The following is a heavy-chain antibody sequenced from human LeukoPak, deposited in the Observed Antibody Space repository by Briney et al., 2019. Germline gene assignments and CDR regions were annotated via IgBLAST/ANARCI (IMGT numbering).Heavy chain of an antibody. CDR2: INHSGST. V-gene: IGHV4-34*01. J-gene: IGHJ4*02. CDR3: ARGGYSYGTFDY. D-gene: IGHD5-18*01. Sequence: GEINHSGSTNYNPSLKSRVTISVDTSKNQFSLKLSSVTAADTAVYYCARGGYSYGTFDYWGQGTLVTVSS.